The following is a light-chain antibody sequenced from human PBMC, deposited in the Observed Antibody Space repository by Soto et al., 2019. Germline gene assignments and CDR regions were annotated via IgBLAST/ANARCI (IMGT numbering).Light chain of an antibody. J-gene: IGKJ5*01. CDR1: QSVSSN. V-gene: IGKV3-15*01. Sequence: EIVMTQSPATLSVSPGERVTLSCRASQSVSSNLAWYQQKPGQAPRLLIYGASTRATGIPARFSGSGSGTEFTLTISSLQSEDFAVYYCQQYNNWPPGPFGQGTRLEIK. CDR3: QQYNNWPPGP. CDR2: GAS.